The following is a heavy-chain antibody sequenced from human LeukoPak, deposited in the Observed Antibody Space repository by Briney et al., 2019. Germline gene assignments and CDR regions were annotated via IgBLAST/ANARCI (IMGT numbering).Heavy chain of an antibody. CDR2: TYYSGST. J-gene: IGHJ5*02. V-gene: IGHV4-59*01. Sequence: PSVTLSLTCTVSGGTINSFYWSWLPQPPGQGLMWIGYTYYSGSTNYNASLKSRVAISVDTSKNQFSVKLSAVTAADTAVYYCERALAAAGTRWFDPWGQGTLVTVS. D-gene: IGHD6-13*01. CDR3: ERALAAAGTRWFDP. CDR1: GGTINSFY.